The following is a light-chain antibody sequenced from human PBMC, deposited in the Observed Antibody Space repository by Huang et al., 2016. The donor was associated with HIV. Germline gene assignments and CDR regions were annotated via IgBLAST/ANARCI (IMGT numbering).Light chain of an antibody. CDR1: QIISSC. CDR3: QQYNTYPWT. J-gene: IGKJ1*01. CDR2: EAS. Sequence: DIQMTQSPSTLSASVGDRVTITCRASQIISSCLAWYQQKPGKAPKLLIYEASNLESGVPSRFSASGSGTEFTLTISSLQPDDFATYYCQQYNTYPWTFGQGTKVEI. V-gene: IGKV1-5*01.